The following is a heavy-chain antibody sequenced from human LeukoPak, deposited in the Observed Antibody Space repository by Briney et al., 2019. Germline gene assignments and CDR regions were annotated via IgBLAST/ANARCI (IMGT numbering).Heavy chain of an antibody. J-gene: IGHJ4*02. CDR2: ISSSGSTM. V-gene: IGHV3-11*01. D-gene: IGHD3-16*01. CDR1: GFTFSDYY. Sequence: SGGSLRLSCAASGFTFSDYYMSWIRQAPGKGLEWVSYISSSGSTMYYADSVKGRFTISRDNAKNSLYLQMNSLRAEDTAVYYCARARGGPYTYFDYWGQGTLVTVSS. CDR3: ARARGGPYTYFDY.